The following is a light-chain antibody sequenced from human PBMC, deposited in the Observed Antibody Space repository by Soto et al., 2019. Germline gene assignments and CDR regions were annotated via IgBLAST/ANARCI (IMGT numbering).Light chain of an antibody. Sequence: EIVLTQSPGTLSLSPGERVILSCRASQSVSSDSLAWYRQKPGQAPRLLVYDASSRATGIPDRFSGSGSGTDFTLTISILEPEDFAVYYCQQYGSAPRTFGQGSKVEIK. CDR2: DAS. CDR1: QSVSSDS. CDR3: QQYGSAPRT. J-gene: IGKJ1*01. V-gene: IGKV3-20*01.